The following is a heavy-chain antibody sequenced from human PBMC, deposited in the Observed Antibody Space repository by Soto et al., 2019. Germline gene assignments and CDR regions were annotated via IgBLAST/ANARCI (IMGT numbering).Heavy chain of an antibody. J-gene: IGHJ4*02. Sequence: NPSETLSLTCTVSGGSISSYYWSWIRQPPGKGLEWIGYIYYSGSTNYNPSLKSRVTISVDTSKNQFSLKLSSVTAADTAAYYCARRYGSCFDYWGQGTLVTVSS. CDR2: IYYSGST. CDR3: ARRYGSCFDY. D-gene: IGHD5-18*01. CDR1: GGSISSYY. V-gene: IGHV4-59*08.